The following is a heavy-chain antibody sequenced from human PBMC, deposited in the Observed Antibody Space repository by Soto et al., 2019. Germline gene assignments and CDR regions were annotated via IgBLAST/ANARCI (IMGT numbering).Heavy chain of an antibody. D-gene: IGHD5-18*01. J-gene: IGHJ6*02. CDR2: ISSSSSYI. CDR3: ARDPGYSYGPYYYYGMDV. V-gene: IGHV3-21*01. CDR1: GFTFSSYS. Sequence: EVQLLESGGGLVQPGGSLRLSCAASGFTFSSYSMNWVRQAPGKGLEWVSSISSSSSYIYYADSVKGRFTISRDNAKNSLYLQMNSLRAEDTAVYYCARDPGYSYGPYYYYGMDVWGQGTTVTVSS.